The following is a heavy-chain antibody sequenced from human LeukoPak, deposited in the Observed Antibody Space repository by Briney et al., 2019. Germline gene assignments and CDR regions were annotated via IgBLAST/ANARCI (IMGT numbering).Heavy chain of an antibody. D-gene: IGHD6-19*01. J-gene: IGHJ4*02. V-gene: IGHV4-34*01. CDR3: AVMYSSGWYYFDW. CDR1: GGSFSGYY. CDR2: INHSGST. Sequence: SETLSLTCAVYGGSFSGYYWSWIRQPPGKGLEWIGEINHSGSTNYNPSLKSRVTISVDTSKNQFSLKLSSVTAADTAVYYFAVMYSSGWYYFDWWSQRTLVTVYS.